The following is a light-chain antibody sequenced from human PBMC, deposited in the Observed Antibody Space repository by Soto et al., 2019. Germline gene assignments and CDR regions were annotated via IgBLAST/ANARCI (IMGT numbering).Light chain of an antibody. V-gene: IGLV2-14*01. Sequence: QSALAQPASVSGSPGQSTTISCTGTRCDIGAYHYVSWYQQHPDKVPKLLIYDVGSRPSGVSNRFSGAKTGNTASLDISGLLAEDEADYYCCSYTSDHPRFYVCGTGTQLTVL. J-gene: IGLJ1*01. CDR2: DVG. CDR3: CSYTSDHPRFYV. CDR1: RCDIGAYHY.